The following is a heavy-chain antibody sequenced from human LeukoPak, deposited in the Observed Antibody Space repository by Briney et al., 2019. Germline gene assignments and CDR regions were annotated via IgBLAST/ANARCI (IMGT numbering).Heavy chain of an antibody. CDR2: ISSSSSYI. Sequence: GGSLRLSCAASGFTFSSYSMNWVRQAPGKGLEWVSSISSSSSYIYYADSVKGRFTISRDHSKNTLYLQMNSLRAEDTAVYYCARAFSGNYCGDLYYFDYWGQGTLVTVSS. D-gene: IGHD1-26*01. V-gene: IGHV3-21*01. J-gene: IGHJ4*02. CDR1: GFTFSSYS. CDR3: ARAFSGNYCGDLYYFDY.